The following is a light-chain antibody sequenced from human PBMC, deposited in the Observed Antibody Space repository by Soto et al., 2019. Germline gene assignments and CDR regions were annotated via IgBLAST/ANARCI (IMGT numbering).Light chain of an antibody. J-gene: IGLJ1*01. CDR1: SATIRLNS. CDR2: DYI. Sequence: QSGLTQPPSVCEAPGQKDNICCSGSSATIRLNSFSSYLHLPVTAPNLLIYDYIKLPSGIPDRFSGSNSGTSATLCITAFQTCDESDYYCGSWDSSLSAYVFGTGTKVTVL. V-gene: IGLV1-51*01. CDR3: GSWDSSLSAYV.